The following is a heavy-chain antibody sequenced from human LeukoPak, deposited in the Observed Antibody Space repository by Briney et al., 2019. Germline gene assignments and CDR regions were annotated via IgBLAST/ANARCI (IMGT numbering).Heavy chain of an antibody. CDR2: IYYSGTT. CDR3: ARDLGSSWSNSFDI. J-gene: IGHJ3*02. Sequence: PSETLSLTCTVSGGSFSSYYWSWIRQPPGKRLKWIGTIYYSGTTYYNPSLRSRVTISVDTSKNQFSLTLSSVTAADTTVYYCARDLGSSWSNSFDIWAKG. V-gene: IGHV4-59*12. D-gene: IGHD6-13*01. CDR1: GGSFSSYY.